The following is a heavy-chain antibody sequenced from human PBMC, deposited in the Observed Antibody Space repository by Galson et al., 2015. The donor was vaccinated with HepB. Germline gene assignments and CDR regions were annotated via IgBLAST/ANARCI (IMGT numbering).Heavy chain of an antibody. Sequence: SLRLSCAASGFTLSSYAMSWVRQAPGKGLEWVSAISGSGGSTYYADSVKGRFTISRDNSKNTLYLQMNSLRAEDTAVYYCAKDGGKAMAKGFDYWDQGTLVTVSS. J-gene: IGHJ4*02. CDR1: GFTLSSYA. CDR3: AKDGGKAMAKGFDY. CDR2: ISGSGGST. D-gene: IGHD5-18*01. V-gene: IGHV3-23*01.